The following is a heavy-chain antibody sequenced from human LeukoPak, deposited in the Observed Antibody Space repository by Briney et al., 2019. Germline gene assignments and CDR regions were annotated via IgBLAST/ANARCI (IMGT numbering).Heavy chain of an antibody. CDR2: IYYSGST. V-gene: IGHV4-39*01. Sequence: SETLSLTCTVSGGSISSSSYYWGWIRQPPGKGREWIGSIYYSGSTYYNPSLKSRVTISVDTSKNQFSLKLSSVTAADTAVYYCARRLRDNYSSGWYLDYWGQGTLVTVSS. J-gene: IGHJ4*02. CDR3: ARRLRDNYSSGWYLDY. CDR1: GGSISSSSYY. D-gene: IGHD6-19*01.